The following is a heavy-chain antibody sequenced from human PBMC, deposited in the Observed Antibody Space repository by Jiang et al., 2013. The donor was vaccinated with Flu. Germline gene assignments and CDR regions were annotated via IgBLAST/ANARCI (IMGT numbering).Heavy chain of an antibody. CDR2: INHSGST. V-gene: IGHV4-34*01. Sequence: LLKPSETLSLTCAVYGGSFSGYYWSWIRQPPGKGLEWIGEINHSGSTNYNPSLKSRVTISVDTSKNQFSLKLSSVTAADTAVYYCARTSGSYLGADAFDIWGQGTMVTVSS. CDR3: ARTSGSYLGADAFDI. CDR1: GGSFSGYY. D-gene: IGHD1-26*01. J-gene: IGHJ3*02.